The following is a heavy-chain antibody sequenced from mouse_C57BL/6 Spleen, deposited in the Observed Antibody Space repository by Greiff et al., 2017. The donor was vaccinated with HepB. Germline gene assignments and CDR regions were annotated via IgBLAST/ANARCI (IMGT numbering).Heavy chain of an antibody. J-gene: IGHJ4*01. Sequence: EVKLVESGGGLVKPGGSLKLSCAASGFTFSSYTMSWVRQTPEKRLEWVATISGGGGNTYYPDSVKGRFTISRDNAKNTLYLQMSSLRSEDTALYYCARHFYYGNHYYAMDYWGQGTSVTVSS. CDR1: GFTFSSYT. D-gene: IGHD2-1*01. V-gene: IGHV5-9*01. CDR2: ISGGGGNT. CDR3: ARHFYYGNHYYAMDY.